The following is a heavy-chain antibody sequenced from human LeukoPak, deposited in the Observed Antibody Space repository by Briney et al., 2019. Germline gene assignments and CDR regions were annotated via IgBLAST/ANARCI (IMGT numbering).Heavy chain of an antibody. V-gene: IGHV3-33*01. CDR1: GXTFSSYG. CDR3: ARDPGTHTDY. D-gene: IGHD3-10*01. J-gene: IGHJ4*02. CDR2: IWYDGSNK. Sequence: TGGSLRLSCAASGXTFSSYGMQWVRQAPGKGLEWVAVIWYDGSNKYYADSVKGRFTISRDNSKNTLYLQMNSLRAEDTAVYYCARDPGTHTDYWGQGTLVTVSS.